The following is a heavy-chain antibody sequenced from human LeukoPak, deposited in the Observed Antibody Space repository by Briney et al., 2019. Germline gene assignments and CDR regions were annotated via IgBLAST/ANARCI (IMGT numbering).Heavy chain of an antibody. D-gene: IGHD3-10*01. Sequence: ASVKVSCKASGYTFTSYYMHWVRQAPGQGLEWMGIINPSGGSTSYAQKFQGRVTMTRNTSISTAYMELSSLRSEDTAVYYCARRGNRVRGVIIFDYWGQGTLVTVSS. V-gene: IGHV1-46*01. CDR1: GYTFTSYY. J-gene: IGHJ4*02. CDR3: ARRGNRVRGVIIFDY. CDR2: INPSGGST.